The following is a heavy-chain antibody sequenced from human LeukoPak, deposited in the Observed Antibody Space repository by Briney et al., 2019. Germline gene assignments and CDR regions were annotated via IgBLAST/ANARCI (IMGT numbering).Heavy chain of an antibody. CDR3: ARDQDYYGSGSYGPDY. CDR1: GYSITNGYY. CDR2: SYHTGST. J-gene: IGHJ4*02. D-gene: IGHD3-10*01. V-gene: IGHV4-38-2*02. Sequence: PSETLSLTCTVSGYSITNGYYWGWTRQPPGKGLEWLGSSYHTGSTYYNPSLKSRVTVSVDTSKNQFSLKLRSVTAADTAVYYCARDQDYYGSGSYGPDYWGQGILVTVSS.